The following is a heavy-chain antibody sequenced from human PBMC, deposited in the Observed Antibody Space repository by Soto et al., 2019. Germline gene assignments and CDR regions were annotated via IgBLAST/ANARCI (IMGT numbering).Heavy chain of an antibody. CDR1: GYTFTGYY. Sequence: ASVKVSCKASGYTFTGYYMHWVRQAPGQGLEWMGWINPNSGGTNYAQKFQGWVTMTRDTSISTAYMELSRLRSDDTAVYYCARTIVATTFPYGMDVWGQGTTVTVSS. J-gene: IGHJ6*02. V-gene: IGHV1-2*04. CDR2: INPNSGGT. D-gene: IGHD5-12*01. CDR3: ARTIVATTFPYGMDV.